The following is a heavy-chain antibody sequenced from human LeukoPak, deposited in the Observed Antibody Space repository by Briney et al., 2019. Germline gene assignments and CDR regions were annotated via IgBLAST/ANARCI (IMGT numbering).Heavy chain of an antibody. CDR1: GRSISSYY. J-gene: IGHJ5*02. V-gene: IGHV4-59*01. Sequence: SETLSLTCTVSGRSISSYYWSWVRQPPGKGLEWIGYIYYSGSTNYNPSLKSRVTISVDTSNNQFSLKLSSVTAADTAVYYCARQYCSGGSCYSYNWFDPWGQGNLVTVSS. D-gene: IGHD2-15*01. CDR3: ARQYCSGGSCYSYNWFDP. CDR2: IYYSGST.